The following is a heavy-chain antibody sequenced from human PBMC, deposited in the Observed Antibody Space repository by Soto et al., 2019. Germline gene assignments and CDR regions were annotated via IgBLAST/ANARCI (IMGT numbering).Heavy chain of an antibody. J-gene: IGHJ4*02. Sequence: TSETLSLTCTVSGGSVSSGSYYWSWIRQPPGKGLEWIGYINYSGSINHNPSPKSRVTISVDTSKNQFSLKLTSVTAADTAVYYCARGRYSYGLPFFDYWGQGTLVTVSS. CDR3: ARGRYSYGLPFFDY. V-gene: IGHV4-61*01. CDR1: GGSVSSGSYY. CDR2: INYSGSI. D-gene: IGHD5-18*01.